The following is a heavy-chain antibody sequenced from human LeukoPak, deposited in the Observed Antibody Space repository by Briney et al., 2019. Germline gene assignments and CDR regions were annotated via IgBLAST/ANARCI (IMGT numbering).Heavy chain of an antibody. CDR2: ISAYNSNT. D-gene: IGHD4-17*01. Sequence: GASVKVSCKAYGYTFTSYGISWVRQAPGQGLEWMGWISAYNSNTIYAQKLQGRVTMTTDTSTSTAYMELGSLRSDDTAVYYCARDRRSPFYGDYLDYWGQGTLVTVSS. CDR1: GYTFTSYG. V-gene: IGHV1-18*01. J-gene: IGHJ4*02. CDR3: ARDRRSPFYGDYLDY.